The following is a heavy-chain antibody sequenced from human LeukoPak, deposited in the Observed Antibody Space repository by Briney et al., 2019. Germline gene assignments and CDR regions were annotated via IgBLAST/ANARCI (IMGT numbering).Heavy chain of an antibody. CDR1: GLTFNKHD. CDR3: AKPRDIDSWAFDV. CDR2: ISYDGRNK. J-gene: IGHJ3*01. Sequence: QPGGSLRLSCAASGLTFNKHDMHSVRHAPGKGLEGVAGISYDGRNKYYADSVKGRFTISRDNSKNTLNLQMNSLRTEDTAVYYCAKPRDIDSWAFDVWGQGTMVTVS. D-gene: IGHD2-15*01. V-gene: IGHV3-30*18.